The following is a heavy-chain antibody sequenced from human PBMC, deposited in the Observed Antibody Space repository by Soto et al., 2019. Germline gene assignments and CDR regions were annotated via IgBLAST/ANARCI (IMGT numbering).Heavy chain of an antibody. CDR1: GGTFSSYA. CDR2: IIPIFGTA. V-gene: IGHV1-69*13. J-gene: IGHJ6*02. D-gene: IGHD3-10*01. Sequence: SVKVSCKASGGTFSSYAISWVRQAPGQGLEWMGGIIPIFGTANYAQKFQGRVTIIADESTSTAYMELSSLRSEDTAVYYCASPLDYGSGIDPYYYYGMDVWGQGTTVTVSS. CDR3: ASPLDYGSGIDPYYYYGMDV.